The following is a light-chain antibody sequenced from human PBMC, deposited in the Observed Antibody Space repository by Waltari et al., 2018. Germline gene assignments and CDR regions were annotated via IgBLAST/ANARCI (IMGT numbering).Light chain of an antibody. Sequence: EIVLTQSPATLSLSPGETATLSCRASQSVGTHLAWYQQKPGQAPRLIIYDASNRATGIPDRFRGSGSGTDFTVTISSLETADFAIYYCQQRSSWTPHTFGQGARLEIK. V-gene: IGKV3-11*01. CDR1: QSVGTH. CDR3: QQRSSWTPHT. CDR2: DAS. J-gene: IGKJ2*01.